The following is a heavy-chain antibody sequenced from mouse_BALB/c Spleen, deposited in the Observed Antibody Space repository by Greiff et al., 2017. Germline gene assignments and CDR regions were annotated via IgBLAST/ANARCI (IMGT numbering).Heavy chain of an antibody. V-gene: IGHV5-9-3*01. J-gene: IGHJ4*01. D-gene: IGHD2-14*01. CDR3: ARHEDYRYDVGHYYAMDY. CDR2: ISSGGSYT. CDR1: GFTFSSYA. Sequence: EVHLVESGGGLVKPGGSLKLSCAASGFTFSSYAMSWVRQTPEKRLEWVATISSGGSYTYYPDSVKGRFTISRDNAKNNLYLQMSSLRSEDTAMYYRARHEDYRYDVGHYYAMDYWGKGTSVTVSS.